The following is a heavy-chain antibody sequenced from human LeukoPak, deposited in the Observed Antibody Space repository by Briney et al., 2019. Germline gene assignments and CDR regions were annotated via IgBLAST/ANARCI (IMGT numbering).Heavy chain of an antibody. V-gene: IGHV4-38-2*02. Sequence: DPSETLSLTCTVSGYSISSGYYWGWIRQPPGKGLEWIGSIYHSGSTYYNPSLESRVTISVDTSKNQFPLKLSSVTAADTAVYYCARQAGEFDPWGQGTLVTVSS. D-gene: IGHD6-13*01. CDR2: IYHSGST. CDR1: GYSISSGYY. J-gene: IGHJ5*02. CDR3: ARQAGEFDP.